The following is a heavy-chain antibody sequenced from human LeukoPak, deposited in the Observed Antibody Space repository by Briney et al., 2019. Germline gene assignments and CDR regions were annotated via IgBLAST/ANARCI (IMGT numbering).Heavy chain of an antibody. CDR1: GFTFSTYG. D-gene: IGHD6-19*01. J-gene: IGHJ4*02. CDR2: VSASGGRT. V-gene: IGHV3-23*01. CDR3: ARAPYSSGDYFDY. Sequence: GGTLRLSCAASGFTFSTYGMSWVRQTPERGLEWVSRVSASGGRTYYADSVKGRFTISRDNSKNTMSLQMNNLRAEDTAVYYCARAPYSSGDYFDYWGQGTLGTVSS.